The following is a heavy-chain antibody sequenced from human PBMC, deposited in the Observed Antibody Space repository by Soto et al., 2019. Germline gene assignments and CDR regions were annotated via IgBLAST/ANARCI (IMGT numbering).Heavy chain of an antibody. CDR3: AKSFSSNWYDYFDY. CDR1: GITFSTYV. V-gene: IGHV3-23*01. D-gene: IGHD6-13*01. Sequence: EVQLLESGGGLVQPGGSLRLSCAASGITFSTYVMSWVRQAPGKGLEWVSAISGSGGSTYYADSVKGRFTISRDKSKNTLYLQMNSLRAEDTALYYCAKSFSSNWYDYFDYWGQGSLVTVSS. J-gene: IGHJ4*02. CDR2: ISGSGGST.